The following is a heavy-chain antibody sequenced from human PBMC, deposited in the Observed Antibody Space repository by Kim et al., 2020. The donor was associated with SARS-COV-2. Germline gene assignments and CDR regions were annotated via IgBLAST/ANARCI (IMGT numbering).Heavy chain of an antibody. J-gene: IGHJ6*02. CDR3: ARELXRPEMATIRXGXDV. CDR1: GFTFSSYG. V-gene: IGHV3-33*01. CDR2: IWYDGSNK. Sequence: GGSLRLSCAASGFTFSSYGMHWVRQAPGKGLEWVAVIWYDGSNKYYADSVKGRFTISRDNSKNTLYLQMNSLRAEDTAVYYCARELXRPEMATIRXGXDVWGQGTXXTXSS.